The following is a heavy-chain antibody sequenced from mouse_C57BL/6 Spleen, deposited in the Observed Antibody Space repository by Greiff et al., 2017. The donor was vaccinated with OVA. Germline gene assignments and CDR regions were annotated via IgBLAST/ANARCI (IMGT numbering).Heavy chain of an antibody. CDR2: IWSGGST. CDR1: GFSLTSYG. Sequence: QVQLQQSGPGLVQPSQSLSITCTVSGFSLTSYGVHWVRQSPGKGLEWLGVIWSGGSTDYNAAFISRLSISKDNSTSQVFFKMNSLQADDTAIYYCARGAVVLDYWGQGTTLTVSS. V-gene: IGHV2-2*01. J-gene: IGHJ2*01. D-gene: IGHD1-1*01. CDR3: ARGAVVLDY.